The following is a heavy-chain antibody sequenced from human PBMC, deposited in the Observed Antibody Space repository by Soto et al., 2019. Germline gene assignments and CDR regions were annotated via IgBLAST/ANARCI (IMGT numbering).Heavy chain of an antibody. CDR2: IYWDDDK. CDR1: GFSLSTRGVA. D-gene: IGHD3-10*01. J-gene: IGHJ4*02. V-gene: IGHV2-5*02. Sequence: SGPTLVNPTQTLTLTCSFSGFSLSTRGVAVGWLRQPPGKALEWLTLIYWDDDKRFSPSLKSRLTITKDTSKNQVVLIMTDMEPVETDTYFCARSLGQSPPDYWGQGTLVTVSS. CDR3: ARSLGQSPPDY.